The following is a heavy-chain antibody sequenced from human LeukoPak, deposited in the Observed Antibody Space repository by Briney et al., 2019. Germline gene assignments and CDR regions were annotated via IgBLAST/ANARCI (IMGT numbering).Heavy chain of an antibody. CDR2: IKQDGSEK. CDR1: GFTFSSYW. CDR3: TRGAYYYDSSGYYSDY. Sequence: GGSLRLSCAASGFTFSSYWMSCVRQAPGEGLEWVANIKQDGSEKYYVDSVKGRFTISRDNAKNSLYLQMNSLRAEDTAVYYCTRGAYYYDSSGYYSDYWGQGTLVTVSS. V-gene: IGHV3-7*01. J-gene: IGHJ4*02. D-gene: IGHD3-22*01.